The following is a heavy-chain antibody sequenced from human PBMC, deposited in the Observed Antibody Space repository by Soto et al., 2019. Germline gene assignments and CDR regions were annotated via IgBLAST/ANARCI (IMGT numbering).Heavy chain of an antibody. CDR3: ARLHRGYCTNGVCYLFDY. CDR1: GFTFSSYS. V-gene: IGHV3-21*01. J-gene: IGHJ4*02. Sequence: EVQLVESGGGLVKPGGSLRLSCAASGFTFSSYSMNWVRQAPGKGLEWVSSISSSSSYIYYADSVKGRFTISRDNAKNSLYLQMNSLRAEDTAVYYCARLHRGYCTNGVCYLFDYWGQGTLVTVSS. CDR2: ISSSSSYI. D-gene: IGHD2-8*01.